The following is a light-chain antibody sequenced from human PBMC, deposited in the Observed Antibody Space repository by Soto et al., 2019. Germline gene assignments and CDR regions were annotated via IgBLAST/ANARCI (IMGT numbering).Light chain of an antibody. CDR1: QSVSSSY. J-gene: IGKJ1*01. V-gene: IGKV3-20*01. Sequence: EIVLTQSPGTLSLSPGERATLSCRASQSVSSSYLAWYQQKPGQAPRLLIYGASSRATGIPDRFIGSGSGTDFTLTISRLEPEDFAVYYCRKYGSSSWTLRKGTTVDI. CDR3: RKYGSSSWT. CDR2: GAS.